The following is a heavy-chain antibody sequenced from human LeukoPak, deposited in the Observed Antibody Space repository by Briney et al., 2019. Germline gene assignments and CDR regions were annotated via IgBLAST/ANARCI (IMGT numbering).Heavy chain of an antibody. J-gene: IGHJ4*02. CDR1: GDSVSSNGVA. CDR3: TRGRNSAFDY. CDR2: TYYGSKWSN. D-gene: IGHD1-14*01. V-gene: IGHV6-1*01. Sequence: SQTLSLTCVISGDSVSSNGVAWNWVRQSPSRGLEWLGRTYYGSKWSNDHALSVKSRITINPDTSKNQFSLQLNSVTPEDTAVYYCTRGRNSAFDYWGQGTLVTVSS.